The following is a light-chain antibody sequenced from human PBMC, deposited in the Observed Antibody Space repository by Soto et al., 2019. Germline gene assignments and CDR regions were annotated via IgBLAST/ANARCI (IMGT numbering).Light chain of an antibody. V-gene: IGLV2-8*01. CDR1: SSDVGGYKY. Sequence: QSALTQPPSASGSPGQSVTISCTGTSSDVGGYKYVSWYQQHPGKAPKLMISEVSKRPSGVPDRFSGSKSGNTASLTVSGLQVEDEADYYCSSYAGSNREVFGGGTKLTVL. CDR2: EVS. CDR3: SSYAGSNREV. J-gene: IGLJ3*02.